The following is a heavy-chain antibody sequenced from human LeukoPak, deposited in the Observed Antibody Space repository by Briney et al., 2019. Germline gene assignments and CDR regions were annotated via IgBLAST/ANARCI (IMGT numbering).Heavy chain of an antibody. V-gene: IGHV6-1*01. J-gene: IGHJ4*02. Sequence: SQTLSLTCAISGDSVSSNSAAWNWIRQSPSRGLEWLGRTYYRSKWYNDYAVSVKSRITINPDTPKNQFSLQLNSVTPEDTAVCYCARGGSSSWSPFFDYWGQGTLVTVSS. CDR3: ARGGSSSWSPFFDY. CDR2: TYYRSKWYN. CDR1: GDSVSSNSAA. D-gene: IGHD6-13*01.